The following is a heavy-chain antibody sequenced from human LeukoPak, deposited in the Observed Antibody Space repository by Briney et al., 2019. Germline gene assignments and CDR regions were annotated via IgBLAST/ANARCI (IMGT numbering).Heavy chain of an antibody. Sequence: GGSLRLSCAASGFTFSGYSMNWVRQAPGKGLEWVSFISSTSRTTYYADSVKGRFTTSRDNGKNSLYLQMNSLRAEDTAVYYCARDAGGSIAVAGTGYWGQGTLVTVSS. V-gene: IGHV3-48*01. CDR3: ARDAGGSIAVAGTGY. D-gene: IGHD6-19*01. CDR2: ISSTSRTT. J-gene: IGHJ4*02. CDR1: GFTFSGYS.